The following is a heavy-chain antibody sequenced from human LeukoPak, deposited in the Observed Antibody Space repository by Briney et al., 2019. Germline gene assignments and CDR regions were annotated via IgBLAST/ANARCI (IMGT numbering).Heavy chain of an antibody. CDR1: GFTFSSYG. D-gene: IGHD5-18*01. CDR3: AKDNPNTAMDY. CDR2: ISYDGSNK. J-gene: IGHJ4*02. Sequence: GGSLRLSCAASGFTFSSYGMHWVRLAPGKGLEWVAVISYDGSNKYYADSEKGRFTISRDNSKNTLYLQMNSLRAEDTAVYYCAKDNPNTAMDYWGQGTLVTVSS. V-gene: IGHV3-30*18.